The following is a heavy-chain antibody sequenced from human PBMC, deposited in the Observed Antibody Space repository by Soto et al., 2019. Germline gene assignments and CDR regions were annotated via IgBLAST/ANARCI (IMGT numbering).Heavy chain of an antibody. V-gene: IGHV4-61*01. J-gene: IGHJ4*01. CDR2: IYYTGTT. Sequence: PSETLSLTCTVSGGSVSSSFFYWSWVRQPPGQRLEWIGYIYYTGTTNYNPSLASRVAMSVDTPKKQFTLNLRSLTAANTARYYYAPITTSSGWSLFGSWGHGMLVTGSS. D-gene: IGHD6-13*01. CDR3: APITTSSGWSLFGS. CDR1: GGSVSSSFFY.